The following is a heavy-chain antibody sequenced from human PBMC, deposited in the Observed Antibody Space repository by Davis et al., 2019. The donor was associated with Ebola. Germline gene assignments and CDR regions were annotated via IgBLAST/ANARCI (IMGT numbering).Heavy chain of an antibody. D-gene: IGHD3-22*01. V-gene: IGHV1-69*06. Sequence: AASVKVSCKASGGTFSSYAISWVRQAPGQGLEWMGGIIPIFGTANYAQKFQGRVTITADKSTSTAYMELSSLRSEDTAVYYCARAALGYDSSGYYFGWFDPWGQGTLVTVSS. CDR1: GGTFSSYA. CDR2: IIPIFGTA. J-gene: IGHJ5*02. CDR3: ARAALGYDSSGYYFGWFDP.